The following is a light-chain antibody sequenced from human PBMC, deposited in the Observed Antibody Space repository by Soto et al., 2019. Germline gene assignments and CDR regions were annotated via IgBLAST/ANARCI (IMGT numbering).Light chain of an antibody. V-gene: IGKV3-15*01. CDR3: QMYDNSPPTIT. CDR2: ASS. Sequence: EIVTTQSPTTLSVSPGERATLSCRASQTVANNDLAWYQQKPGQAPRLLVYASSIRATGVPARFSGSGSGAEFSLTISSLQSEDFAVYYCQMYDNSPPTITFGPGTRVDIK. J-gene: IGKJ3*01. CDR1: QTVANN.